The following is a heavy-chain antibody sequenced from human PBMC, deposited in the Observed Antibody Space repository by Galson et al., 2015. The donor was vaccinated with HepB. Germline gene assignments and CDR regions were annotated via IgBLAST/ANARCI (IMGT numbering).Heavy chain of an antibody. J-gene: IGHJ4*02. CDR3: VKGWLDY. Sequence: SLRLSCAASGFTFTDAWMSWVRQAPGKGLEWVGRFRSKADGGTTDYAAPVKGRFSISRDNSKDTLYLQMNSLRAEDTAVYYCVKGWLDYWGQGTLVTVSS. V-gene: IGHV3-15*01. CDR1: GFTFTDAW. CDR2: FRSKADGGTT. D-gene: IGHD2-15*01.